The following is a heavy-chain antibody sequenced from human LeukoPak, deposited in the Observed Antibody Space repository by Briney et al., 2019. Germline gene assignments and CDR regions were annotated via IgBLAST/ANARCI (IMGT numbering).Heavy chain of an antibody. Sequence: PGGSLRLSCAASGFTFSSYIMNWVRQAPGKGLEWVSAITGSGDSINYAGSVRGRFTISRDNSKNTLYLQMHSLRAEDTAVYYCAKDGVNWGSYFDSWGQGTLVTVSS. CDR3: AKDGVNWGSYFDS. V-gene: IGHV3-23*01. D-gene: IGHD7-27*01. CDR2: ITGSGDSI. CDR1: GFTFSSYI. J-gene: IGHJ4*02.